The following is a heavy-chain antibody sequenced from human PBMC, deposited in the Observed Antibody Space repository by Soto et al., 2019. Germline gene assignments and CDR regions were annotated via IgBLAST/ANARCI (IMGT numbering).Heavy chain of an antibody. J-gene: IGHJ4*02. CDR2: IWYDGSNK. Sequence: QVQLVESGGGVVQPGRSLRLSCAASGFTFSSYGMHWVRQAPGKGLEWVAVIWYDGSNKYYADSVKGRFTISRDNSKNTLYLQMNSLRAEDTAVCYCARDAIAVAVYYFDYWGQGTLVTVSS. CDR3: ARDAIAVAVYYFDY. D-gene: IGHD6-19*01. V-gene: IGHV3-33*01. CDR1: GFTFSSYG.